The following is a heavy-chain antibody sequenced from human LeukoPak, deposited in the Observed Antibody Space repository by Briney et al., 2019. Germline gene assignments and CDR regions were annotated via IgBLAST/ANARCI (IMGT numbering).Heavy chain of an antibody. J-gene: IGHJ4*02. CDR2: IRSKAYGGTT. V-gene: IGHV3-49*04. CDR3: TREQQYSSSWYTTPPAY. Sequence: GGSLRLSCTASGFTFGDYAMSWVRQAPGKGLEWVGFIRSKAYGGTTEYAASVKGRFTISRDDSKSIAYLQMNSLKTEDTAVYYCTREQQYSSSWYTTPPAYWGQGTLVTVSS. CDR1: GFTFGDYA. D-gene: IGHD6-13*01.